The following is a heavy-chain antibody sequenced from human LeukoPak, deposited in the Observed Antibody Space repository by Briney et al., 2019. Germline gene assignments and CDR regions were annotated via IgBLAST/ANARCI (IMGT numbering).Heavy chain of an antibody. D-gene: IGHD3-9*01. Sequence: GGSLRLSCAASGFTFSSYSMNWVRQAPGKGLEWVSSISSSSIYIYYADSMKGRFTISRDNAKNSLYLQMNSLRAEDTAVYYCARDPRPFNDIPEGYFDYWGQGTLVTVSS. J-gene: IGHJ4*02. CDR1: GFTFSSYS. V-gene: IGHV3-21*01. CDR3: ARDPRPFNDIPEGYFDY. CDR2: ISSSSIYI.